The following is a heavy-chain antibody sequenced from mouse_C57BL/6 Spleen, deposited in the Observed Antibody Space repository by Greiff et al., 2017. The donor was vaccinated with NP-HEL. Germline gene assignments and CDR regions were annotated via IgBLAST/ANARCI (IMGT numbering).Heavy chain of an antibody. J-gene: IGHJ4*01. V-gene: IGHV1-39*01. CDR3: AITTVEGGAMDY. CDR2: INPNYGTT. D-gene: IGHD1-1*01. CDR1: GYSFTDYN. Sequence: VQLQQSGPELVKPGASVKISCTASGYSFTDYNMNWVKQSNGKSLEWIGVINPNYGTTSYNQKFKGKATLTVDQSSSTAYIQLNSLTSEDSAVYYCAITTVEGGAMDYWGQGTSVTVSS.